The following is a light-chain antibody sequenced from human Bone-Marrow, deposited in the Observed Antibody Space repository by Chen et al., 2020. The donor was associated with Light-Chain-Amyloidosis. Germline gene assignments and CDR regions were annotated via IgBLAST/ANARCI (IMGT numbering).Light chain of an antibody. J-gene: IGKJ2*01. CDR1: QRISKF. V-gene: IGKV3-11*01. CDR3: QERTNWPLYT. CDR2: DAS. Sequence: DIVLTQSPATLSLSPGERAALSCRASQRISKFLAWYQHKPGQAPRLLIYDASIRATGIPARFSGSGSGTEFTLTINSLEPEDFAVYYCQERTNWPLYTFGQGIKLEI.